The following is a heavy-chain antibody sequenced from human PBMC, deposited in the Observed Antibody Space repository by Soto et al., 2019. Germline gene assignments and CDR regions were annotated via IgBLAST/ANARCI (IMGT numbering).Heavy chain of an antibody. D-gene: IGHD3-10*02. CDR3: ARSYVQSRPIDY. CDR1: GYSXNAYY. V-gene: IGHV1-46*02. J-gene: IGHJ4*02. Sequence: SXKVSYKASGYSXNAYYMHLLRQAPGQAFEWMGIINPGDHSTRYSHNFQGRVAMTSDTSTSRVYFELSSMRSEDTALYYCARSYVQSRPIDYWGQGTLVTVSS. CDR2: INPGDHST.